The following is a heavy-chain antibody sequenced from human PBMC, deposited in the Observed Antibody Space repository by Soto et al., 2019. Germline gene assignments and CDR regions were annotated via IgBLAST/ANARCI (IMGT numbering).Heavy chain of an antibody. J-gene: IGHJ6*02. CDR2: ISYDGSNK. CDR3: VKDGSSGWPYYYGLDV. Sequence: QVQLVESWGGVVQPGRSLRLSCAASGFTFSRYGMHWVRQAPGKGLEWVAVISYDGSNKYYADSVKGRFTISRDNSKNTLYMQMSSLRAEDTAVYYCVKDGSSGWPYYYGLDVWGQGTTVTVSS. D-gene: IGHD6-19*01. V-gene: IGHV3-30*18. CDR1: GFTFSRYG.